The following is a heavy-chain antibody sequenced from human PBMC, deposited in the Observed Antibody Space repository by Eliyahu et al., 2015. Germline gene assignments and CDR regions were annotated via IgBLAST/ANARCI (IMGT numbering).Heavy chain of an antibody. D-gene: IGHD2-2*01. CDR1: GGAFSRNT. J-gene: IGHJ4*02. Sequence: QVQLVQSGAEVKKPGSSVKVSCKASGGAFSRNTITWVRQTPGQGLEWMGGITPLFGTANYAQNFQGRVTFTADENTNTVYMELSSLKSEDTAVYYCARGGEEHQLQSRPFDYWGQGTLVTVSS. CDR3: ARGGEEHQLQSRPFDY. V-gene: IGHV1-69*01. CDR2: ITPLFGTA.